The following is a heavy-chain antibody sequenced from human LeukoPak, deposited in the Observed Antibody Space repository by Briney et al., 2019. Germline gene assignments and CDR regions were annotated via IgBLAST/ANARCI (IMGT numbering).Heavy chain of an antibody. D-gene: IGHD6-13*01. Sequence: GGSLRLSCAASGFRFSNYAMHWVRQAPGKGLEWVAVISHDGNTEYYADSVKGRFTISIDNSKNTLFLQMNSLRAEDTAVYYCARDSGSSSWDYHFDYWGQGTLVTVSS. CDR3: ARDSGSSSWDYHFDY. CDR1: GFRFSNYA. CDR2: ISHDGNTE. V-gene: IGHV3-30*04. J-gene: IGHJ4*02.